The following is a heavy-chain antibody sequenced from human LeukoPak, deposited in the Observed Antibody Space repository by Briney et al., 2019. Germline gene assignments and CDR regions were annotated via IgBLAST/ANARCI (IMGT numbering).Heavy chain of an antibody. CDR1: GGSFSGYY. J-gene: IGHJ5*02. Sequence: SETLSLTCAVYGGSFSGYYWSWIRQPAGKGLEWIGRIYTSGSTNYNPSLKSRVTMSVDTSKNQFSLKLSSVTAADTAVYCCARGDYEAENWFDPWGQGTLVTVSS. D-gene: IGHD3-22*01. CDR2: IYTSGST. CDR3: ARGDYEAENWFDP. V-gene: IGHV4-59*10.